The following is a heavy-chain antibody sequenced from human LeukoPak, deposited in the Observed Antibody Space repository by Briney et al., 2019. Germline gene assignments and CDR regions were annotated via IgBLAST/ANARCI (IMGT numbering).Heavy chain of an antibody. V-gene: IGHV3-23*01. CDR1: GFTFSSYA. J-gene: IGHJ6*02. CDR2: VSGSGGST. CDR3: AKEGQVVPAATPHYYYYGMDV. Sequence: GASLRLSCAASGFTFSSYAMSWVRQAPGKGLEWVSAVSGSGGSTYYADSVKGRFTISRDNSKNTLYLQMNSLRAEDTAVYYCAKEGQVVPAATPHYYYYGMDVWGQGTTVTVSS. D-gene: IGHD2-2*01.